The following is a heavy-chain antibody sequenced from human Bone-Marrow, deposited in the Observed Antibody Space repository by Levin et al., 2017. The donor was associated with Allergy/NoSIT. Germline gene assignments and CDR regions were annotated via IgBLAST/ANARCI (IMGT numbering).Heavy chain of an antibody. V-gene: IGHV5-51*01. J-gene: IGHJ6*02. D-gene: IGHD6-6*01. CDR3: ARVADWITTRPYYYYGMDV. CDR2: IYPGDSDT. Sequence: ASVKVSCKGSGYSFNGYWIGWVRQMPGKGLEWMGIIYPGDSDTRYSLSFQGQVTISVDKSISSAYLQWSSLTASDTAIYYCARVADWITTRPYYYYGMDVWGQGTTVTVSS. CDR1: GYSFNGYW.